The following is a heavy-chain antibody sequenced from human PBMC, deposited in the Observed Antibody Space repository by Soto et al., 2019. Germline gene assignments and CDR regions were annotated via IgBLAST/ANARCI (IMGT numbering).Heavy chain of an antibody. CDR2: IIPIFGSA. D-gene: IGHD2-2*02. V-gene: IGHV1-69*01. Sequence: QVQLVQSGAEVKKPGSSVRVSCRTSGGTFSSYAISWVRRAPGQGLEWMGGIIPIFGSANYAQKFQSRVKITADESTSKVYMELSSLRSEDTAVYYCARGCSSTSCYINLTLFDPWGQGTLVTVAS. J-gene: IGHJ5*02. CDR3: ARGCSSTSCYINLTLFDP. CDR1: GGTFSSYA.